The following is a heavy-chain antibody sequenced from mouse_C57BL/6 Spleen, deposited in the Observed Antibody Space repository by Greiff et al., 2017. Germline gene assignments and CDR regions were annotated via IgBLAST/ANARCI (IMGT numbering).Heavy chain of an antibody. Sequence: VKLQESGPELVKPGASVKISCKASGYAFSSSWMNWVKQRPGKGLEWIGRIYPGDGDTNYNGKFKGKATLTADKSSSTAYMQLSSLTSEDSAVYFCASPHYYGRDFDYWGQGTTLTVSS. CDR1: GYAFSSSW. CDR3: ASPHYYGRDFDY. D-gene: IGHD1-1*01. V-gene: IGHV1-82*01. J-gene: IGHJ2*01. CDR2: IYPGDGDT.